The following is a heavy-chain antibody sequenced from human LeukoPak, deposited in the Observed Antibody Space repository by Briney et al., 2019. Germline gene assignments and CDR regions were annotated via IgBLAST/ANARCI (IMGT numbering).Heavy chain of an antibody. V-gene: IGHV4-59*12. CDR3: ARAHPVTSDWNQRVGSWFDP. CDR1: GGSINSYY. Sequence: SETLSLTCIVSGGSINSYYWSWIRQPPGKGLEWIAYVDDSGNTNYNPSLKSRVTISADTSRNEFSLQVNYVTAADTAVYYCARAHPVTSDWNQRVGSWFDPWGQGTLVTVSS. D-gene: IGHD1-1*01. CDR2: VDDSGNT. J-gene: IGHJ5*02.